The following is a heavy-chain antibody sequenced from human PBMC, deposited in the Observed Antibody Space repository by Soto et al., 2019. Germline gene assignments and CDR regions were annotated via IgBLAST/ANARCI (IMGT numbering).Heavy chain of an antibody. D-gene: IGHD2-15*01. Sequence: GGSLRLSCAASGFTFSSYAMSWVRQAPGKGLEWVSDISGSGGSTYYADSVKGRFTISRDNSKNTLYLQMNSLRAEDTAVYYCANTRTGYCSGGSCSYWGQGTLVTVSS. CDR2: ISGSGGST. V-gene: IGHV3-23*01. CDR1: GFTFSSYA. J-gene: IGHJ4*02. CDR3: ANTRTGYCSGGSCSY.